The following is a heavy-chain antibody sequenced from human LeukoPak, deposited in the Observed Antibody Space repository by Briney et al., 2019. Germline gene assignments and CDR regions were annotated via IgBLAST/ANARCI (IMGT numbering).Heavy chain of an antibody. CDR1: GFIFSSYG. V-gene: IGHV3-30*02. J-gene: IGHJ4*02. D-gene: IGHD3-22*01. CDR3: AKAFLYDSSGYYY. CDR2: IRYDGIKK. Sequence: GGSLRLSCAASGFIFSSYGMHWVRQAPGKGLEWVAFIRYDGIKKYYADSVKGRFTISRDNSKNTLYLQMNSLRAEDTAVYYCAKAFLYDSSGYYYWGQGTLVTVSS.